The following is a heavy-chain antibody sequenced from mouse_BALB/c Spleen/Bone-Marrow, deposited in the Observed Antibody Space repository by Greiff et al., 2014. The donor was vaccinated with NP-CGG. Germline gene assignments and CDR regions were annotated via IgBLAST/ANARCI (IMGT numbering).Heavy chain of an antibody. CDR1: GYTFSNYW. CDR3: TTLARSDFDH. Sequence: EVQLQQSGTVLARPGAAVKMSCKASGYTFSNYWMHWVKQRPGQGLEWIGTIYPGNSDTTYNQKFKGKAKLTAVTSTSTAYMELSSLTNEDSAVYYCTTLARSDFDHGGQGTTLTVSS. J-gene: IGHJ2*01. CDR2: IYPGNSDT. V-gene: IGHV1-5*01. D-gene: IGHD3-1*01.